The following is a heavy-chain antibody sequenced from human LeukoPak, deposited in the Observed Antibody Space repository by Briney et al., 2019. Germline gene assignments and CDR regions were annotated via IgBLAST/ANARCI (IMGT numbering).Heavy chain of an antibody. CDR1: GYTFTSYG. J-gene: IGHJ6*03. CDR3: ARGFNSGYDSYYYYYMGV. CDR2: ISAYNGNT. V-gene: IGHV1-18*01. Sequence: ASVKVSCKASGYTFTSYGISWVRQAPGQGLEWMGWISAYNGNTNYAQKLQGRVTMTTDTSTSTAYMELRSLRSDDTAVYYCARGFNSGYDSYYYYYMGVWGKGTTVTVSS. D-gene: IGHD5-12*01.